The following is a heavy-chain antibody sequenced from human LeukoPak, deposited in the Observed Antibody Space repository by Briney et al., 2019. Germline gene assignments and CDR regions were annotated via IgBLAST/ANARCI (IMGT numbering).Heavy chain of an antibody. CDR1: GFTVSSNY. D-gene: IGHD3-3*02. J-gene: IGHJ6*02. CDR3: ARVMRIFGSYYYYYGTDV. V-gene: IGHV3-53*01. CDR2: IYSGGST. Sequence: GSLRLSCAASGFTVSSNYMSWVRQAPGKGLEWVSVIYSGGSTYYADSVKGRFTISRDNSKNTLYLQMNSLRAEDTAVYYCARVMRIFGSYYYYYGTDVWGQGTTVTVSS.